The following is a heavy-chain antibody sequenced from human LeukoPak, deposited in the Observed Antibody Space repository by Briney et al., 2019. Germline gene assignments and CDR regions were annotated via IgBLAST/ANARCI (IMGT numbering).Heavy chain of an antibody. CDR2: ITPDGSEK. J-gene: IGHJ5*02. V-gene: IGHV3-7*04. CDR1: GFTFSSYW. CDR3: AMDNSQRFRFVL. Sequence: GGSLTLSCAASGFTFSSYWMGWVRQAPGQGLEWLANITPDGSEKVYVDSVKGRFTISRDHDKTSMYLQMNSLRAEDTAVCCCAMDNSQRFRFVLWGQGTLVTVS. D-gene: IGHD4-23*01.